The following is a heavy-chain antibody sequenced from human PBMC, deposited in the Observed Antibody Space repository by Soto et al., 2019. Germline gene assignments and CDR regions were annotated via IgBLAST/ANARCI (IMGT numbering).Heavy chain of an antibody. D-gene: IGHD2-2*01. CDR1: GETFSRHS. CDR2: IMPFCDIA. CDR3: AREGRDRESELVSAAIDGLGV. Sequence: QVQLVQYGAEVKKPGSSVKVSCKASGETFSRHSITWVRQAPGHGLELMGRIMPFCDIASYAQKFQGRVTITADKSTSTAYIELSSLSSEDRAVYYCAREGRDRESELVSAAIDGLGVWGQGTTVTVSS. V-gene: IGHV1-69*08. J-gene: IGHJ6*02.